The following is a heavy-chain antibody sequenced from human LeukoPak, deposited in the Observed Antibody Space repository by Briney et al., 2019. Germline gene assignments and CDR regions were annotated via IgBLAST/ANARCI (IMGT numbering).Heavy chain of an antibody. J-gene: IGHJ4*02. CDR2: ISRTSSAR. CDR3: ASGAYGGHDPTSPLGD. D-gene: IGHD5-12*01. V-gene: IGHV3-48*04. CDR1: GFTFSSYW. Sequence: GGSLRLSCAASGFTFSSYWMSWVRQAPGKGLEWVSYISRTSSARYYADSVKGRFSISRDNAKNSLYLQMNSLRGEDTAVYYCASGAYGGHDPTSPLGDWGQGTLVTVSS.